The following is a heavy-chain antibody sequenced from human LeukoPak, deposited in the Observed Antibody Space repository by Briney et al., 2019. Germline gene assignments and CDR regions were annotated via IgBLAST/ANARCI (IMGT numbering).Heavy chain of an antibody. Sequence: HPGGSLRLSCAASGFTFSSYAMSWVRQAPGKGLEWVSAISGSGGSTYYADSVKGRFTISRDNSKNTLYLQMNSLRAEDTAVYYCHLEWFNNYYYYGMDVWGQGTTVTVSS. CDR1: GFTFSSYA. V-gene: IGHV3-23*01. CDR3: HLEWFNNYYYYGMDV. D-gene: IGHD3-3*01. CDR2: ISGSGGST. J-gene: IGHJ6*02.